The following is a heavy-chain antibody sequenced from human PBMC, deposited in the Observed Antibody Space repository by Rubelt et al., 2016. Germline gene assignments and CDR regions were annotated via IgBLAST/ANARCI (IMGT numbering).Heavy chain of an antibody. Sequence: QVQLVQSGAEVKKPGSSVKVSCKASGGTFSSYAISWVRQAPGQGLEWMGWISAYNGNTNYAQKLQGRVTMTPDTSTSTADMELRGLRSDDTAVYYCARDSGSPRGGGHDYWGQGTLVTVSS. CDR2: ISAYNGNT. D-gene: IGHD1-26*01. CDR3: ARDSGSPRGGGHDY. CDR1: GGTFSSYA. J-gene: IGHJ4*02. V-gene: IGHV1-18*01.